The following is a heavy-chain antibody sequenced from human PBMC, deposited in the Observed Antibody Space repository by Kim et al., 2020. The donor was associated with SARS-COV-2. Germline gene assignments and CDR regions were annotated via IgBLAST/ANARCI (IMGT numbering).Heavy chain of an antibody. CDR1: GFTFSSYW. J-gene: IGHJ6*02. Sequence: GGSLRLSCAASGFTFSSYWMYWVRQAPGKGLVCVSRINSDGSSTCYADSVKGRFTISIDNAKNSLYLQMNSLRAEDTAVYYCARYCSGDSCYSYYYYCMDVWGQGTTGTGS. D-gene: IGHD2-15*01. CDR2: INSDGSST. CDR3: ARYCSGDSCYSYYYYCMDV. V-gene: IGHV3-74*01.